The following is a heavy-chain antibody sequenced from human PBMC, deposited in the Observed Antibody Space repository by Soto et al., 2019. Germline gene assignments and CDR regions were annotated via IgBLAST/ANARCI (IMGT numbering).Heavy chain of an antibody. CDR1: GFTDSRNY. CDR3: ARDRVESGYPEYFQH. CDR2: IYSGGST. D-gene: IGHD3-22*01. Sequence: HPGGSLRLSCAASGFTDSRNYMSWVRQAPGKGLEWVSVIYSGGSTYYADSVKGRFTISRDNSKNTLYLQMNSLRAEDTAVYYCARDRVESGYPEYFQHWGQGTLVTVSS. V-gene: IGHV3-53*01. J-gene: IGHJ1*01.